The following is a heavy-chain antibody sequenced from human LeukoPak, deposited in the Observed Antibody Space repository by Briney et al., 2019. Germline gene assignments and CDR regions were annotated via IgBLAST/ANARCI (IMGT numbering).Heavy chain of an antibody. CDR2: IRYDGSNK. V-gene: IGHV3-30*02. CDR1: GFTFSSYG. D-gene: IGHD3-22*01. CDR3: AKSERDYYDSSGYVYYYYMDV. Sequence: GGSLRLSCAASGFTFSSYGMHWVRQAPGKGLEWVAFIRYDGSNKYYADSVKGRFTISRDNSKNTLYLQMNSLRAEDTAVYYCAKSERDYYDSSGYVYYYYMDVWGKGTTVTVSS. J-gene: IGHJ6*03.